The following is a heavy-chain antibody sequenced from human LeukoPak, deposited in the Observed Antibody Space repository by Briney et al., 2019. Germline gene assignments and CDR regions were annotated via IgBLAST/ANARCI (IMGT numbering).Heavy chain of an antibody. CDR2: INPNSGGT. CDR1: RYTFTGYY. V-gene: IGHV1-2*02. Sequence: ASVKVSCKASRYTFTGYYMHWVRQAPGQGLEWMGWINPNSGGTNYAQKFQGRVTMTRDTSISTAYMELSRLRSDDTAVYYCAREYYYDSSGYFDYWGQGTLVTVSS. J-gene: IGHJ4*02. CDR3: AREYYYDSSGYFDY. D-gene: IGHD3-22*01.